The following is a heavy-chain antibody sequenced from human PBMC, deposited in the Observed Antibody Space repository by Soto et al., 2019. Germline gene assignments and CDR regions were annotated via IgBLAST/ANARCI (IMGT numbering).Heavy chain of an antibody. CDR3: AKEGDSHYELDYYYGMDV. V-gene: IGHV3-30*18. CDR2: ISYDGTNK. D-gene: IGHD4-4*01. J-gene: IGHJ6*02. CDR1: GFTFSTYG. Sequence: QVQLVESGGGVVQPGRSLRLSCAVSGFTFSTYGMHWVRQAPGKGLEWMAVISYDGTNKYYADSVKGRFTVSRDNSKNTLYLQMNGLRAEDTAVYYCAKEGDSHYELDYYYGMDVWGQGTTVTVSS.